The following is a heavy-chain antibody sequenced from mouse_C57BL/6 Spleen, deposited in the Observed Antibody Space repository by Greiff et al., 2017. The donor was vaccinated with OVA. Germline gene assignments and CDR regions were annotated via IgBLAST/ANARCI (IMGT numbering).Heavy chain of an antibody. Sequence: QVQLQQSGAELVRPGASVTLSCKASGYTFTAYEMHWVKQTPVHGLEWIGAIDPETGGTAYNQKFKGKAILTADKSSSTAYMELRSLTSEDSAVYYCTRSRITTSFDYWGQGTTLTVSA. J-gene: IGHJ2*01. CDR1: GYTFTAYE. V-gene: IGHV1-15*01. D-gene: IGHD1-1*01. CDR2: IDPETGGT. CDR3: TRSRITTSFDY.